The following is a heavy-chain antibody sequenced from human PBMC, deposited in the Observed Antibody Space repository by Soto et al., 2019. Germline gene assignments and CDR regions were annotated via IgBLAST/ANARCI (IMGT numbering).Heavy chain of an antibody. CDR3: ARMVRGSTVGYYYYMDV. D-gene: IGHD3-10*01. CDR2: ISPYNGDT. CDR1: GYTFTSHG. Sequence: QVQLVQSGAEVKKPGASVKVSCKTSGYTFTSHGISWVRQAPGQGLEWMGWISPYNGDTNYAQKLQGRVSVTTDSSPRTAYMERRSMRSEGTSVYYCARMVRGSTVGYYYYMDVWGKGTRVTVSS. J-gene: IGHJ6*03. V-gene: IGHV1-18*01.